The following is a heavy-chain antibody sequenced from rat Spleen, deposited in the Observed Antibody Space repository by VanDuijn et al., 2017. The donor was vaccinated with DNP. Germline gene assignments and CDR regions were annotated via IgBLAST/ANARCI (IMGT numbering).Heavy chain of an antibody. CDR3: AGALAY. V-gene: IGHV5-20*01. CDR1: GFTFSDYY. J-gene: IGHJ2*01. Sequence: EVQLVESGGGLVQPGRSLKLSCETSGFTFSDYYMAWVRQAPTKGLEWVAYISYDGGSPYYRDSVKGRFTISRDNAKNTLYLQMDSLKSEDTATYFCAGALAYWGQGVMVTVSS. CDR2: ISYDGGSP.